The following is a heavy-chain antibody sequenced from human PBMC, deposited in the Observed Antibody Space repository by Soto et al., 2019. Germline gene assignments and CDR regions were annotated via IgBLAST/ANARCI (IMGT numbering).Heavy chain of an antibody. CDR2: IYYSGST. CDR3: ARTLVVPAAMLSNWFDP. Sequence: QVQLQESGPGLVKPSQTLSLTCTVSGGSISSGGYYWSWIRQHPGKGLEWIGYIYYSGSTYYNPSLKSRVTISVYTSKNQFSLKLSSVTAADTAVYYCARTLVVPAAMLSNWFDPWGQGTLVTVSS. J-gene: IGHJ5*02. V-gene: IGHV4-31*03. D-gene: IGHD2-2*01. CDR1: GGSISSGGYY.